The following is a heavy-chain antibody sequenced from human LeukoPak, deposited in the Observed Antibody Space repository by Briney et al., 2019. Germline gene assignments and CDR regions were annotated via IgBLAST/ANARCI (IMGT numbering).Heavy chain of an antibody. Sequence: ASVKVSCKASGYTFTGYYMHWVRQAPGQGLEWMGWINPNSGGTNYAQKFQGRVTMTRDTSISTAYMELSRLRSDDTAVYYCAGVGSRSYYWFDPWGQGTLVTVSS. J-gene: IGHJ5*02. D-gene: IGHD3-10*01. CDR1: GYTFTGYY. CDR2: INPNSGGT. CDR3: AGVGSRSYYWFDP. V-gene: IGHV1-2*02.